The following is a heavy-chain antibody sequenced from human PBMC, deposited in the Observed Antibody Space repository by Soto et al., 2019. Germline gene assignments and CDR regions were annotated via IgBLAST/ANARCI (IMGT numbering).Heavy chain of an antibody. Sequence: PSETLSLTCTVSGGSISSGGYYWSWIRQHPGKGLEWIGYIYYSGSTYYNPSLKSRVTISVDTSKNQFSLKLSSVTAADTAVYYCARDRRIAAAGLVWGKGTLVTVSS. D-gene: IGHD6-13*01. CDR3: ARDRRIAAAGLV. V-gene: IGHV4-31*03. CDR2: IYYSGST. J-gene: IGHJ4*02. CDR1: GGSISSGGYY.